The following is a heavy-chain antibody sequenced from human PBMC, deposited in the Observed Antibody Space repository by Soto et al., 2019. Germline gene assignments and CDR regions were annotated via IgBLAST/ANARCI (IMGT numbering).Heavy chain of an antibody. Sequence: GESLTISCKGSGYSFTSYWIGWVRQMPGKGLEWLGFIYPFVFDTRYSPSFQGQVTISADKSISTAYLQMNSLRAEDTAVYYCVRDDIGLGIDYWGLGTLVTVSS. D-gene: IGHD1-1*01. J-gene: IGHJ4*02. V-gene: IGHV5-51*01. CDR1: GYSFTSYW. CDR2: IYPFVFDT. CDR3: VRDDIGLGIDY.